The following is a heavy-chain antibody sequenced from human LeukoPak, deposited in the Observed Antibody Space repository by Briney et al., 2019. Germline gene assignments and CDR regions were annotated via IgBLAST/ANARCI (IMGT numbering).Heavy chain of an antibody. D-gene: IGHD3-16*02. Sequence: SETLSLTCTVPGDSISTYYWSWIRQPPGKGLEWIGFIHYSGSTNSNPSLRSRVTISVDTSKNVLSPKLTSVTAAESAVYWSARHGRHGVIVTTLLEYWGQGNLVTVSS. CDR3: ARHGRHGVIVTTLLEY. J-gene: IGHJ4*02. CDR1: GDSISTYY. CDR2: IHYSGST. V-gene: IGHV4-59*08.